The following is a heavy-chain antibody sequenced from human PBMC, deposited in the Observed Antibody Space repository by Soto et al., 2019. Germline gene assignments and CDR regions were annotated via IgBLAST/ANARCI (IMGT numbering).Heavy chain of an antibody. CDR1: GFTFSSYW. D-gene: IGHD6-19*01. CDR3: ASGDSSGWYNY. V-gene: IGHV3-7*03. J-gene: IGHJ4*02. CDR2: IKQDGSEK. Sequence: VGSLRLSCAASGFTFSSYWMSWVRQAPGKGLEWVANIKQDGSEKYYVDSVKGRFTISRDNAKNSLYLQMNSLRAEDTAVYYCASGDSSGWYNYWGQGTLVTVSS.